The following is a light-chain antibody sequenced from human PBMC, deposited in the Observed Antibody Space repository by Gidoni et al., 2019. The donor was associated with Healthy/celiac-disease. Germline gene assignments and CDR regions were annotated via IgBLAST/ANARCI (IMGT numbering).Light chain of an antibody. CDR1: QSVSSSY. CDR2: GAS. V-gene: IGKV3-20*01. CDR3: QQYGSRIT. Sequence: EIVLTQSPGPLSLSPGERATLSCRSSQSVSSSYLAWDQQKPGQAPRLLIYGASSRATGIPDRFSGSGSGTDFTLTISRLEPEDFAVYYCQQYGSRITFGPGTKVDIK. J-gene: IGKJ3*01.